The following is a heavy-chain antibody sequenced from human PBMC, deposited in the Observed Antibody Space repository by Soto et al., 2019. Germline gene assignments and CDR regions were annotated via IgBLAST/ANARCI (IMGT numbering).Heavy chain of an antibody. CDR2: IYPGDSDT. J-gene: IGHJ5*02. Sequence: GESLKISCKGSGYSFTSYWIGWVRQMPGKGLEWMGIIYPGDSDTSYSPSFQGQVTISADKSSSSAYLQWSILTASDTAMSYCAPTGAERHWFDPWGQGTLVTVSS. V-gene: IGHV5-51*01. D-gene: IGHD4-17*01. CDR1: GYSFTSYW. CDR3: APTGAERHWFDP.